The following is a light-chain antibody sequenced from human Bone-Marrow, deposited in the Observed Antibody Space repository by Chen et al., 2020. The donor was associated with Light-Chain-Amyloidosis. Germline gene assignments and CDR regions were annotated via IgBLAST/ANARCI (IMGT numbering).Light chain of an antibody. V-gene: IGLV3-25*03. CDR2: RDT. CDR1: DLPTKY. Sequence: SYELTQPPSVPVSPGQTAMITCSGEDLPTKYAYWYQQKPGQSPVLVIHRDTERPSGISERFSGSSSGTTATLTISGVQAEDEADYHCQSADSSGTYEVIFGGGTKLTVL. CDR3: QSADSSGTYEVI. J-gene: IGLJ2*01.